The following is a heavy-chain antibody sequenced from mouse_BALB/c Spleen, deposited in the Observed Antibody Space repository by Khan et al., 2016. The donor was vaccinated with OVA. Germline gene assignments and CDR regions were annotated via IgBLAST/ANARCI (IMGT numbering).Heavy chain of an antibody. Sequence: VRLQQSGPELVKPGASVKMSCKTSGYTFTDYTLHWVKQSHGKSLEWIGNVNPNIGNTRYNQKFKDKATLTLDKSSRTTYMELRSLTSEVSAVYYCVRGNFCYWGQGATLTGSS. CDR1: GYTFTDYT. J-gene: IGHJ2*01. CDR3: VRGNFCY. V-gene: IGHV1-22*01. CDR2: VNPNIGNT.